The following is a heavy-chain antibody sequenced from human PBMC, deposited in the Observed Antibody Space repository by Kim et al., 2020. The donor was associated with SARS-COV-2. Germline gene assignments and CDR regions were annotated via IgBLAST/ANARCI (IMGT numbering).Heavy chain of an antibody. Sequence: GSSIKHTDSVSGRFTITRDNAKKSLSLQMNSLTPEDTAVYYCVREPNYWGQGTLVTVSS. V-gene: IGHV3-11*01. J-gene: IGHJ4*02. CDR3: VREPNY. CDR2: GSSI.